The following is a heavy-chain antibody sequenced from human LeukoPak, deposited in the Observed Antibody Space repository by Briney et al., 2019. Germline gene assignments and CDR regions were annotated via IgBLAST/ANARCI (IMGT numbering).Heavy chain of an antibody. D-gene: IGHD3-10*01. CDR2: IYYSGST. CDR1: GGSITSSSYY. J-gene: IGHJ3*02. V-gene: IGHV4-39*01. CDR3: ARHLYLGTMVRGVIMGDAFDI. Sequence: SETLSLTCTVSGGSITSSSYYWGWIRQPPGNGLEWIGSIYYSGSTFYNPSLKSRVTISIDTPKKQRSLKLSSVTAADTAVYYCARHLYLGTMVRGVIMGDAFDIWGQGTMVTVSS.